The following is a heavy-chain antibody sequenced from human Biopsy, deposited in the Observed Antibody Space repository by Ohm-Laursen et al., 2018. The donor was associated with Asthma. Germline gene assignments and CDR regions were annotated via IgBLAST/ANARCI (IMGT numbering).Heavy chain of an antibody. CDR1: GYTFIHFA. CDR2: INAGDGNT. V-gene: IGHV1-3*01. D-gene: IGHD3-9*01. Sequence: SSVKVSYKASGYTFIHFAIHWVRQAPGQRLEWMGWINAGDGNTKYSQKFQGRVTITRDTSASTAYMDLRSLRSEDTAMYYCARTYYDFLTGQVNDAFALWGQGTMVTVSS. J-gene: IGHJ3*01. CDR3: ARTYYDFLTGQVNDAFAL.